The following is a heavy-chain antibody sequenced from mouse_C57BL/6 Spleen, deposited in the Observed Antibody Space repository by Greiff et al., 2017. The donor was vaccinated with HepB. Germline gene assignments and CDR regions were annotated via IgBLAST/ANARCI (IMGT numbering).Heavy chain of an antibody. V-gene: IGHV3-6*01. Sequence: EVQRVESGPGLVKPSQSLSLTCSVTGYSITSGYYWNWIRQFPGNKLEWMGYISYDGSNNYNPSLKNRISITRDTSKNQFFLKLNSVTTEDTATYYCARAPYYGSSYDWYFDVWGTGTTVTVSS. CDR3: ARAPYYGSSYDWYFDV. J-gene: IGHJ1*03. D-gene: IGHD1-1*01. CDR1: GYSITSGYY. CDR2: ISYDGSN.